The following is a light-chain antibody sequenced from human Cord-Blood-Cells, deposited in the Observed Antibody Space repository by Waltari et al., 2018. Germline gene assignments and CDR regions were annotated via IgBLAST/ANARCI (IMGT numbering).Light chain of an antibody. J-gene: IGKJ4*01. CDR1: QSVSSSY. Sequence: EIVLTQSPGTLSLSPGERATLSCRASQSVSSSYLSWYQQKPGQAPRLLSYGASSRATGIPARFSGGGSGTAFTLTISSLEPEDDAVYYCHQYGSSLLTFGGGTKVEIK. CDR3: HQYGSSLLT. CDR2: GAS. V-gene: IGKV3-20*01.